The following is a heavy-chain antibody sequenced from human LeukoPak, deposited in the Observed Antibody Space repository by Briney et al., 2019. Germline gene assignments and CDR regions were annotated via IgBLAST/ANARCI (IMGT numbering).Heavy chain of an antibody. Sequence: GASVKVSCKASGYTFTSYYMHWVRQAPGQGLEWMGWISAHTGNTDYAQKLQGRVTMTTDTSTSTAYMELRSLRSDDTAVYYCARDRWISGGDPWGQGTLVTVSS. CDR3: ARDRWISGGDP. V-gene: IGHV1-18*04. J-gene: IGHJ5*02. CDR1: GYTFTSYY. D-gene: IGHD5-12*01. CDR2: ISAHTGNT.